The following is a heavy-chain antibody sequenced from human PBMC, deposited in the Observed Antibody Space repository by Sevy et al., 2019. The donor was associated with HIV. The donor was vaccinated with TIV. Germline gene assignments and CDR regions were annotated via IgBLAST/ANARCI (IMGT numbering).Heavy chain of an antibody. V-gene: IGHV1-2*06. CDR3: ARGGGYSSGWWTFDY. D-gene: IGHD6-19*01. CDR2: INPNSGGT. Sequence: ASVKVSCKASGYFFTGYYLHWVRQTPGQGLEWMGRINPNSGGTNYAQNFQGRVTMTRDTSISTAYTELSRLRSDDTAVYYCARGGGYSSGWWTFDYWGQGTLVTVSS. J-gene: IGHJ4*02. CDR1: GYFFTGYY.